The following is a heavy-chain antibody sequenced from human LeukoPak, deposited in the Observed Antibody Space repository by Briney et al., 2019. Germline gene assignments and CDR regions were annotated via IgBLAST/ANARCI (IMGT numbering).Heavy chain of an antibody. V-gene: IGHV4-61*02. CDR1: GGSISSSSYY. J-gene: IGHJ4*02. Sequence: SETLSLTCTVSGGSISSSSYYWGWIRQPAGKGLEWIGRIYTSGSTNYNPSPKSRVTISGDTSKNQFSLRLSSVTAADTAVYYCARASYSYDINGWVPFDYWGQGTLVTVSS. D-gene: IGHD3-22*01. CDR2: IYTSGST. CDR3: ARASYSYDINGWVPFDY.